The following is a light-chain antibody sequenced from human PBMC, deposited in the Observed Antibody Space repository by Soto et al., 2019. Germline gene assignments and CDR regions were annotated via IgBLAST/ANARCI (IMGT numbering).Light chain of an antibody. CDR2: DGY. CDR1: QSVSSNF. J-gene: IGKJ1*01. Sequence: EIVLTQSPGTLSLSPGERATLSCRASQSVSSNFLAWYQQKPGQAPRLLIYDGYNRATGIPDRFSGSGSGTDFTLTISRLEPEDFAVYYCQQYDSSPRTFGQGTKVDIK. CDR3: QQYDSSPRT. V-gene: IGKV3-20*01.